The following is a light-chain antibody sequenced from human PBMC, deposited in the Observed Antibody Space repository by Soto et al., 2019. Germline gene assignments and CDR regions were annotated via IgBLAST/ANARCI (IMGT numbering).Light chain of an antibody. V-gene: IGKV1-39*01. Sequence: DIQMTQSPSSLSASVGDRVTITCRASQSISSNLNWYQQKPGKAPKLLIYTAASLQSGVPSRFSGCGSGTDFTLTIASLQLEDCATDYCQQSNSLPPTFCQRTKVEIQ. J-gene: IGKJ1*01. CDR2: TAA. CDR1: QSISSN. CDR3: QQSNSLPPT.